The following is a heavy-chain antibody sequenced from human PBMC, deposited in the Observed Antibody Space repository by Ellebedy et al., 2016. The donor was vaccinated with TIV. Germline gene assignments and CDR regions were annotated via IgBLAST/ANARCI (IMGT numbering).Heavy chain of an antibody. Sequence: GGSLRLSCAASGFTFSSSAMSWVRQAPGKGLEWVSTISGSGGTYYADSMKGRFTISRDNSKNTLYLQMNSLRAEDTAIYYCAREAGTSGWYSGFQHWGQGTLVTVSS. V-gene: IGHV3-23*01. D-gene: IGHD6-19*01. CDR2: ISGSGGT. CDR1: GFTFSSSA. CDR3: AREAGTSGWYSGFQH. J-gene: IGHJ1*01.